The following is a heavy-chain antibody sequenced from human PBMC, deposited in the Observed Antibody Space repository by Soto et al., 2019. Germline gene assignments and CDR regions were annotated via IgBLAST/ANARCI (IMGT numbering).Heavy chain of an antibody. J-gene: IGHJ4*02. Sequence: EVQLLESGGGLVQPGGSLRLSCAASGFTFSSYAMSWVRQAPGKGLEWVSAISGSGGSTYYADSVKGRFTIPRDNSKNPLYLHMNSLRAEDTAVYYCAKDLVEMAPGGDYWGQGTLVTVSS. CDR1: GFTFSSYA. CDR3: AKDLVEMAPGGDY. D-gene: IGHD2-15*01. CDR2: ISGSGGST. V-gene: IGHV3-23*01.